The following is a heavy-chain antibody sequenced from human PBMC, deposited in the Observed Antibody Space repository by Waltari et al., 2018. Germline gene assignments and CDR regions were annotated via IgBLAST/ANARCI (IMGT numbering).Heavy chain of an antibody. D-gene: IGHD6-6*01. Sequence: QVQLQESGPGLVKPSETLSLTCTVSGGSISRYYWSWIRQPAGKGLEWIGRIYTSGSTNYNPSLKSRVTMSVDTSKNQFSLKLSSVTAADTAVYYCARDRDSSSSYAFDIWGQGTMVTVSS. CDR2: IYTSGST. CDR1: GGSISRYY. V-gene: IGHV4-4*07. CDR3: ARDRDSSSSYAFDI. J-gene: IGHJ3*02.